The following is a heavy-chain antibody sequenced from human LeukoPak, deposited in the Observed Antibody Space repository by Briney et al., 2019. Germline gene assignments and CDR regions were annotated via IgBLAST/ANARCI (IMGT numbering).Heavy chain of an antibody. V-gene: IGHV3-23*01. CDR1: GFPFRSYA. CDR3: AKVDYWSPENYFDS. CDR2: ITDDEDT. Sequence: GGSLRLSCVASGFPFRSYAMTWVRQTPGKSLESVSVITDDEDTYYADSVKGRFTISRDNSQNTVFLQMNSLRVEDTAVYYCAKVDYWSPENYFDSWGQGTLVTVSS. D-gene: IGHD1-1*01. J-gene: IGHJ4*02.